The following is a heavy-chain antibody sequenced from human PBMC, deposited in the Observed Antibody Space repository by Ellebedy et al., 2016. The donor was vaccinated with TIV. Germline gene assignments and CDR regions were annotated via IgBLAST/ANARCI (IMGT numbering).Heavy chain of an antibody. CDR2: IYTDDTT. CDR3: ARTTFYDVDLSGWYFDL. V-gene: IGHV3-66*01. CDR1: QFTVSYNY. Sequence: GGSLRLSYAASQFTVSYNYMNWVRQAPGRGPEWVSGIYTDDTTYYADSVKGRFTISRDNSKNTLYLQMNSLRTEDTAVYYCARTTFYDVDLSGWYFDLWGRGSLVTVSS. J-gene: IGHJ2*01. D-gene: IGHD3-10*02.